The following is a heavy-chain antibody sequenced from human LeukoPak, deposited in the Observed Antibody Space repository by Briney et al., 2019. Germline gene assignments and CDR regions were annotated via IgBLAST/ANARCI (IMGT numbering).Heavy chain of an antibody. J-gene: IGHJ1*01. CDR2: FSATGGTT. Sequence: PGGSLRLSCAASGFTFSSYAMSWVRQAPGKGLEWVSTFSATGGTTYYADSVKGRFIISRDNSKNTLYLQMNSLRAEDTAVYYCAKEWKYEDSSGFYYLWYFQHWGQGTLVTVSS. CDR3: AKEWKYEDSSGFYYLWYFQH. CDR1: GFTFSSYA. V-gene: IGHV3-23*01. D-gene: IGHD3-22*01.